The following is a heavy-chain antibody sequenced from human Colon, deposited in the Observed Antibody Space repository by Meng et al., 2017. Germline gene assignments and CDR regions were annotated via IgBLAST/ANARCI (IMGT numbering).Heavy chain of an antibody. D-gene: IGHD3-10*01. Sequence: RRRGRVPGEACPSGHLSSSAPGLAVSSRGSYGGSWGGQPPGRGLEWSGEIYNSGSTNYNPSLKNRGSKTVDKSNNEFSLTLSSVTAADTAFYHCARVIYASGKMDHLDYWGQGTLVTVSS. J-gene: IGHJ4*02. CDR1: AVSSRGSYG. CDR3: ARVIYASGKMDHLDY. CDR2: IYNSGST. V-gene: IGHV4-4*02.